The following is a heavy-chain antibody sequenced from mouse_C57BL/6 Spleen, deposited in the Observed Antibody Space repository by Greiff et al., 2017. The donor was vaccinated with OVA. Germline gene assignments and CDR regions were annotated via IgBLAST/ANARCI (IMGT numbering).Heavy chain of an antibody. V-gene: IGHV1-55*01. CDR2: IYPGSGST. J-gene: IGHJ4*01. CDR3: ANGDRYYAMDY. CDR1: GYTFTSYW. Sequence: QVQLQQPGAELVKPGASVKMSCKASGYTFTSYWITWVKQRPGQGLEWIGDIYPGSGSTNYNEKFKSKATLTVDTSSSTAYMQLSSLTSEDAAVYYCANGDRYYAMDYWGQGTSVTVSS.